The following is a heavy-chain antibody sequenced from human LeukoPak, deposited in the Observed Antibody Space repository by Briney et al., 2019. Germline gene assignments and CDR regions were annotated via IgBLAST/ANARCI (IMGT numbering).Heavy chain of an antibody. V-gene: IGHV4-59*01. Sequence: SETLSLTCTVSGGSMSSAYWSWLRQSPGKGLECIGYAYYTGDNNYNPSLKSRVTILVDTSKRQFSLKMRSVTAADTAIYYCARLVAPGSLEDWFDPWGQGTLVTVSS. CDR2: AYYTGDN. J-gene: IGHJ5*02. CDR1: GGSMSSAY. CDR3: ARLVAPGSLEDWFDP. D-gene: IGHD1-26*01.